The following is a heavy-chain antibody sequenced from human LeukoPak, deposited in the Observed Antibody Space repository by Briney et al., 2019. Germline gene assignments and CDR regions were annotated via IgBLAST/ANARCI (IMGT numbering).Heavy chain of an antibody. D-gene: IGHD2-2*02. Sequence: GGSLRLSCAASGFTVSSNYMSWVRQAPGKGLEWVSVIYSGGSTYYADSVKGRFTISRDNSKNTLYLQMNSLRAEDTAVYYCARVANHCSSTSCYTYYFDYWGQGTLVTVTS. CDR3: ARVANHCSSTSCYTYYFDY. J-gene: IGHJ4*02. CDR1: GFTVSSNY. CDR2: IYSGGST. V-gene: IGHV3-53*01.